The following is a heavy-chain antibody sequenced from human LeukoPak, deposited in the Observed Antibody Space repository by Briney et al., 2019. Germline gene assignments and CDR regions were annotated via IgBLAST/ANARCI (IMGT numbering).Heavy chain of an antibody. CDR3: ARHRPGPYYYDSSVGFDY. V-gene: IGHV4-59*08. J-gene: IGHJ4*02. D-gene: IGHD3-22*01. CDR2: IYYSGST. CDR1: GGSISSYY. Sequence: SETLSLTCTVSGGSISSYYWSWIRQPPGKGLEWIGYIYYSGSTNYNPSLKSRVTISVDTSKNQFSLKLSSVTAADTAVYYCARHRPGPYYYDSSVGFDYWGQGTLVTVSS.